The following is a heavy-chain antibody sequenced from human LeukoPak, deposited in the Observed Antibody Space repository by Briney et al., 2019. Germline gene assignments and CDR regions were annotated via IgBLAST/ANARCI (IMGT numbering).Heavy chain of an antibody. D-gene: IGHD2-8*01. CDR2: IYHSGST. CDR3: ARPPNGYLDVFHI. CDR1: GYSISSGYY. J-gene: IGHJ3*02. Sequence: SETLSLTCAVSGYSISSGYYWGWIRQPPGKGLEWIGSIYHSGSTYYNPSLKSRLTISVDTSKNQFSLTLTSVTAADAAVYFCARPPNGYLDVFHIWGQGTMVTVSS. V-gene: IGHV4-38-2*01.